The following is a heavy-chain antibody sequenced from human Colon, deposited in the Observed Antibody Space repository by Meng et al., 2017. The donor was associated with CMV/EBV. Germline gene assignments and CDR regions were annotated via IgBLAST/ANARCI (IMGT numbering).Heavy chain of an antibody. CDR2: IYWDDDT. V-gene: IGHV2-5*02. CDR3: VRRSYSGQDDY. CDR1: GFSFITDKAG. J-gene: IGHJ4*02. Sequence: QIILKESGPTLVKPTQTLTLTCTFSGFSFITDKAGVGWIRHPPGKALEWLGFIYWDDDTRYSPSLKTRLTITRDTSKNQVILTMTNMDPADTATYYCVRRSYSGQDDYWGQGALVTVSS. D-gene: IGHD5-12*01.